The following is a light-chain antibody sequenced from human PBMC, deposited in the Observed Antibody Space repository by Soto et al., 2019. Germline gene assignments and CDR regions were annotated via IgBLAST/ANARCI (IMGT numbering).Light chain of an antibody. CDR2: EVS. Sequence: QSALTQPASVSESPGQSITISCTGTSSDVGAYNYVSWYQQYPGKAPKLMIYEVSKLPSGVSIRFSGSKSGNTASLTISGLQAEDEAQYYCSSYTTYHNLVFGGGTKLTVL. CDR3: SSYTTYHNLV. J-gene: IGLJ2*01. V-gene: IGLV2-14*01. CDR1: SSDVGAYNY.